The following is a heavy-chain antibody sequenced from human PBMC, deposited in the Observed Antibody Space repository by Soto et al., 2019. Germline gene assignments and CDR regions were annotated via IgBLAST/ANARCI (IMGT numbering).Heavy chain of an antibody. Sequence: GPAPVTPTQPLAIPCTFSRFPLSTKNVGVDWIRQPPGKTPESFARISGDDDKRYSPSLKSRLTITKDTSKNLGVLTITNMDPVDTATYYSAHEHEGDFWSENGLDVLGQGTTVTVSS. CDR2: ISGDDDK. CDR1: RFPLSTKNVG. V-gene: IGHV2-5*02. J-gene: IGHJ6*01. CDR3: AHEHEGDFWSENGLDV. D-gene: IGHD3-3*01.